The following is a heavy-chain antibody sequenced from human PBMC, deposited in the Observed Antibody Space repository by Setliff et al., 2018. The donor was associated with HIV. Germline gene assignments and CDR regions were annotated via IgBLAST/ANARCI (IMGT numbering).Heavy chain of an antibody. CDR1: GGSISSYY. J-gene: IGHJ4*02. V-gene: IGHV4-59*01. Sequence: PSETLSLTCSVSGGSISSYYWNWIRQPPGKGLEWIGYIYDSGSTNYNPSLKSRVTISVDTSKNQFSLKLTSVTAADTAVYYCARGPMFYYGSGSYFWNYWGQGILVTVSS. CDR3: ARGPMFYYGSGSYFWNY. D-gene: IGHD3-10*01. CDR2: IYDSGST.